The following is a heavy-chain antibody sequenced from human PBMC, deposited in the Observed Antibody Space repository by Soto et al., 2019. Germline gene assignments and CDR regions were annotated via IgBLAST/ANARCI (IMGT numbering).Heavy chain of an antibody. V-gene: IGHV4-39*01. CDR1: GGSISSSSYY. D-gene: IGHD2-15*01. CDR3: ARQGPSIVVVVAAIGWFDP. Sequence: SETLSLTCTVSGGSISSSSYYWGWIRQPPGKGLEWIGSIYYSGSTYYNPSLKSRVTISVDTSKNQFSLKLSSVTAADTAVYYCARQGPSIVVVVAAIGWFDPWGQGTLVTVSS. CDR2: IYYSGST. J-gene: IGHJ5*02.